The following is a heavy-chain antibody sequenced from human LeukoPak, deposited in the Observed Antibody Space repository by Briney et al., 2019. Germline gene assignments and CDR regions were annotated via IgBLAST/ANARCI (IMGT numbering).Heavy chain of an antibody. Sequence: PSETLSLTCTDSGGSLSGHYWSWIRQPPWKRLEWIGYASYTGRTKYNPSLQSRVTISIDTSKSQFSLKLTSVTPADTAVYSCAKLLDNDISGDPDTFEVWGQGTTVIVSS. D-gene: IGHD3-22*01. J-gene: IGHJ3*01. CDR2: ASYTGRT. CDR1: GGSLSGHY. CDR3: AKLLDNDISGDPDTFEV. V-gene: IGHV4-59*11.